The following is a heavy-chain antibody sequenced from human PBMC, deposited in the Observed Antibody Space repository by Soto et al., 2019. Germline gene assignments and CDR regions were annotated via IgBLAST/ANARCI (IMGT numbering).Heavy chain of an antibody. CDR1: GSTFSNYG. CDR3: AKDQQQLVSFYYYYYGMDV. D-gene: IGHD6-13*01. V-gene: IGHV3-30*18. J-gene: IGHJ6*02. CDR2: ISYDGSNK. Sequence: GGSLRLSCAASGSTFSNYGMHWVRQAPGKGLEWVAVISYDGSNKYYADSVKGRFTISRDNSKNTLYLQMNSLRAEDTAVYYCAKDQQQLVSFYYYYYGMDVWGQGTAVTLSS.